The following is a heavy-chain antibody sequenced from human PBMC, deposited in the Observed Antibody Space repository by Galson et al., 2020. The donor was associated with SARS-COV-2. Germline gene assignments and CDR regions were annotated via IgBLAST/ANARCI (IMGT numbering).Heavy chain of an antibody. J-gene: IGHJ5*02. V-gene: IGHV3-15*01. CDR1: GLTFSDAW. CDR3: IIDIRYSEYREYAWVGP. D-gene: IGHD6-6*01. CDR2: IKSKTDGGAT. Sequence: GGSLRLSCAVSGLTFSDAWMSWVRQSPGKGLEWVGRIKSKTDGGATEYAAPVKGRFMMSRDDSKNTLFLQMNSLKTEDTAVYYCIIDIRYSEYREYAWVGPWGQGTLVTVSS.